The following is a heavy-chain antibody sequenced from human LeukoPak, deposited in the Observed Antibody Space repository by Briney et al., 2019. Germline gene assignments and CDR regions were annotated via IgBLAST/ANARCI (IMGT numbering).Heavy chain of an antibody. D-gene: IGHD1-26*01. V-gene: IGHV4-59*01. CDR3: ARVQKVGATILSFDY. Sequence: SETLSLTCTVSGGSISSYYWSWIRQPPGKGLEWIGYIYYSGSTNYNPSLKSRVTISVDTSKNQFSLKLSSVTAADTAVYYCARVQKVGATILSFDYWGQGTLVTVSS. CDR2: IYYSGST. CDR1: GGSISSYY. J-gene: IGHJ4*02.